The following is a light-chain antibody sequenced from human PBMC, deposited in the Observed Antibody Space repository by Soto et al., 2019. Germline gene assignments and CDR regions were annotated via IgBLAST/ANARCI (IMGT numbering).Light chain of an antibody. V-gene: IGKV3-11*01. CDR3: QQRSNWPRT. Sequence: EIVLTQSPATLSLSPGERDTLSCRASQSVSSYLDWYQPKPGQAPRILIYDASNRATGIPARFSGSGSGTDCTLATSSLEPADFAVYYCQQRSNWPRTFGRGTKVAIK. CDR1: QSVSSY. CDR2: DAS. J-gene: IGKJ1*01.